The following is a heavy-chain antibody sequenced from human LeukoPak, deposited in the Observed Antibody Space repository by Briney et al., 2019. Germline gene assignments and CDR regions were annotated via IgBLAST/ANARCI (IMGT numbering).Heavy chain of an antibody. CDR2: ISGTGGRT. CDR1: GVTFSSYA. V-gene: IGHV3-23*01. D-gene: IGHD2-2*01. Sequence: GGSMRLSCAASGVTFSSYAMSWVRQAPGKGLEWVSSISGTGGRTYYADSVKGRFTISRDNSKNTLYLQMNSLRAEDTAVYYCARDCSSTSCYPYYGMDVWGQGTTVTVSS. J-gene: IGHJ6*02. CDR3: ARDCSSTSCYPYYGMDV.